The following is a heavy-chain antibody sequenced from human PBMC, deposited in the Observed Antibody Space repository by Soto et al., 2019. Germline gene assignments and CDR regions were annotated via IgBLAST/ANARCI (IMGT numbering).Heavy chain of an antibody. CDR3: AREGAPKLRFLEWLPTY. D-gene: IGHD3-3*01. V-gene: IGHV1-3*01. Sequence: VSVNVYCKTAGYTFSIYAMHWVRQAPGQRLEWMGWINAGNGNTKYSQKFQGRVTITRDTSASTAYMELSSLRSEDTAVYYCAREGAPKLRFLEWLPTYWGQGTLVTVSS. CDR2: INAGNGNT. CDR1: GYTFSIYA. J-gene: IGHJ4*02.